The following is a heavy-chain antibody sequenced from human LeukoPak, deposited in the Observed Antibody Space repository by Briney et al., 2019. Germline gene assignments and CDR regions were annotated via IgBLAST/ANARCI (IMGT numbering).Heavy chain of an antibody. CDR1: GFTFSSYA. CDR3: ARGPDYFFDY. J-gene: IGHJ4*02. CDR2: ISYDGSNK. Sequence: GGSLRLSCAASGFTFSSYAIHWVRQAPGKGLEWVAVISYDGSNKYYADSVKGRFTISRDNSKNTLYLQMNSLRAEDTAVYYCARGPDYFFDYWGQGTLVTVSS. V-gene: IGHV3-30-3*01. D-gene: IGHD3-16*01.